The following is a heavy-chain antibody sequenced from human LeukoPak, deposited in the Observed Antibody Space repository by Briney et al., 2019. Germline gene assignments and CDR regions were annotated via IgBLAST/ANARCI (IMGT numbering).Heavy chain of an antibody. CDR1: GFTFSSYS. D-gene: IGHD3-16*01. J-gene: IGHJ4*02. V-gene: IGHV3-21*01. CDR3: ARENIMITFGGDESEDAPLDF. Sequence: GGSLRLSCAASGFTFSSYSMNWVRQAPGKGLEWVSSISSSSGYTYYAVSVKGRFTISRDNAKNSLYLQMNSLRAEDTAVYYCARENIMITFGGDESEDAPLDFWGQGTLVTVSS. CDR2: ISSSSGYT.